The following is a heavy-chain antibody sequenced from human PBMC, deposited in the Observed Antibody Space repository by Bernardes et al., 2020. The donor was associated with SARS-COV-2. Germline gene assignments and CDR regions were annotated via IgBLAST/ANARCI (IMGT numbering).Heavy chain of an antibody. D-gene: IGHD6-19*01. Sequence: ASVKVSCKASGYTFTSYGISWVRQAPGQGLEWMGWISAYNGNTNYAQKLQGRVTMTTDTSTSTAYMELRSLRSDDTAVYYCARDLGGSGWYRHHYYYYGMDVWGQGTTVTVSS. V-gene: IGHV1-18*01. CDR1: GYTFTSYG. CDR2: ISAYNGNT. J-gene: IGHJ6*02. CDR3: ARDLGGSGWYRHHYYYYGMDV.